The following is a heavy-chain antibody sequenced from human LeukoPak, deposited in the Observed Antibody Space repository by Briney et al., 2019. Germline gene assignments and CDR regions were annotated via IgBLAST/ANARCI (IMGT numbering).Heavy chain of an antibody. CDR1: GGSFSGYY. CDR3: ARAGYSGSWYENYYGMDV. CDR2: INHSGST. J-gene: IGHJ6*02. V-gene: IGHV4-34*01. D-gene: IGHD6-13*01. Sequence: SETLSLTCAVYGGSFSGYYWSWIRQPPGKGLEWIGEINHSGSTNYNPSLKSRVTISVDTSKNQFSLKLSSVTAADTAVYYCARAGYSGSWYENYYGMDVWGQGTTVTVSS.